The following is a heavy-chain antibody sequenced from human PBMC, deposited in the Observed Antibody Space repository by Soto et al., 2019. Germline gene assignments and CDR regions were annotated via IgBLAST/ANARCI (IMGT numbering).Heavy chain of an antibody. CDR1: GGSITSSGYY. CDR2: TSNSGST. D-gene: IGHD2-2*01. Sequence: QVQLQESGPGLVKPSQTLSLTCTVSGGSITSSGYYWSWIRQHPGEGLEWIGFTSNSGSTSYNPSLKSRVTISLDTSSNQSSLNLKSVTAADTAVYYCARGGGSTKVDYWGQGTRVTVSP. CDR3: ARGGGSTKVDY. V-gene: IGHV4-31*03. J-gene: IGHJ4*02.